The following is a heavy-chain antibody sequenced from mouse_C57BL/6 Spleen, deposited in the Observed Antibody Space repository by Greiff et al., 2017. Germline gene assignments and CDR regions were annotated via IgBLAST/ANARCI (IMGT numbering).Heavy chain of an antibody. Sequence: QVQLQQPGAELVRPGSSVKLSCKASGYTFTSYWMHWVKQRPIQGLEWIGNIDPSDSETHYNQKFKDKATLTVDKSSSTAYMQLSSLTSEDSAVYYCARRGFDAMDYWGQGTSGTVSS. J-gene: IGHJ4*01. CDR1: GYTFTSYW. CDR3: ARRGFDAMDY. CDR2: IDPSDSET. V-gene: IGHV1-52*01.